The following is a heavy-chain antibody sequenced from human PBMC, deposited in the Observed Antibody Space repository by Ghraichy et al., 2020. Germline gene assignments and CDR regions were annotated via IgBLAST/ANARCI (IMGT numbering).Heavy chain of an antibody. CDR1: GGSFSGYS. D-gene: IGHD5-12*01. Sequence: GSLSLTCAVYGGSFSGYSWSWIRQPPGKGLEWIGEINHSGSTNYNPSLKSRVTISVDTSKNQFSLKLSSVTAADTAVYYCARFGYRDYWGQGTLVTVSS. CDR3: ARFGYRDY. V-gene: IGHV4-34*01. J-gene: IGHJ4*02. CDR2: INHSGST.